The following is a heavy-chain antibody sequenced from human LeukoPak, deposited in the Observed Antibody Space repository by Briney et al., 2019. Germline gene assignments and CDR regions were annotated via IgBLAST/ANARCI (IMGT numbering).Heavy chain of an antibody. CDR2: ISYDGSNK. D-gene: IGHD5-12*01. V-gene: IGHV3-30*04. CDR3: ARDDSGYDWGFDY. J-gene: IGHJ4*02. CDR1: GFTFSSYA. Sequence: GGSLRLSCAASGFTFSSYAMHWVRQAPGKGPEWVAVISYDGSNKYYADSVKGRFTISRDNSKNTLYLQMNSLRAEDTAVYYCARDDSGYDWGFDYWGQGTLVTVSS.